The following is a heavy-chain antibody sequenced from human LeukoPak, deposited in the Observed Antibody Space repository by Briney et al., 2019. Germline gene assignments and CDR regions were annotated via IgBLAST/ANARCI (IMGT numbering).Heavy chain of an antibody. CDR1: GFTVSSNY. Sequence: GGSLRLSCAASGFTVSSNYMSWVRQAPGKGLEWVSVIYTGGSTFYAGSVKGRFTISRDNSKNTLYLQMNSLRAEDTAVYYCARISVTTATLPSDYWGQGTLVTVSS. J-gene: IGHJ4*02. D-gene: IGHD4-11*01. CDR3: ARISVTTATLPSDY. V-gene: IGHV3-66*02. CDR2: IYTGGST.